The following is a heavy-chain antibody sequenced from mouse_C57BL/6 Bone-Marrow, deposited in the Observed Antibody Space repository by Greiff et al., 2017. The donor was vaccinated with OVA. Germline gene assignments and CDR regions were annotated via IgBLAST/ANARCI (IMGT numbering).Heavy chain of an antibody. J-gene: IGHJ3*01. V-gene: IGHV1-64*01. CDR2: IHPNSGST. D-gene: IGHD1-1*01. CDR3: ARPKGGGSSPLAY. Sequence: QVQLQQPGAELVKPGASVKLSCKASGYTFTSYWMHWVKQRPGQGLEWIGMIHPNSGSTNYNEKFKSKATLTVDKSSSTAYMQLSSLTSEDSAVYYCARPKGGGSSPLAYWGQGTLVTVSA. CDR1: GYTFTSYW.